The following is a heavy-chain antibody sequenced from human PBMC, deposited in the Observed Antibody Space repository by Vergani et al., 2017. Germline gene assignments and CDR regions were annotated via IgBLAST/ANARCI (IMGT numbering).Heavy chain of an antibody. V-gene: IGHV3-23*01. J-gene: IGHJ6*03. CDR2: ISGSGGST. CDR3: ARDAVTYYDILTVYYRYRDYYMDV. CDR1: GFTFSSYA. Sequence: EVQLLESGGGLVQPGGSLRLSCAASGFTFSSYAMSWVRQAPGKGLEWVSAISGSGGSTYYADSVKGRFTTSRDTSKNTLYLQMNSLRAEDTAVYYCARDAVTYYDILTVYYRYRDYYMDVWGKGTTVTVSS. D-gene: IGHD3-9*01.